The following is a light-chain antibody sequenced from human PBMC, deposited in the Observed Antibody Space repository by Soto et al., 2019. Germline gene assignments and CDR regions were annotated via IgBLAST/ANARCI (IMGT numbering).Light chain of an antibody. J-gene: IGKJ1*01. Sequence: DIHMTQSPSSLSSSLGDRVTITFLASQSISSYLNWYQQKPGKAPKLLIYAASSLQSGVPSRFSGSGSGTDFTLTISSLQPEDFATYYCQQSYSTPWTFGQGTRWIS. V-gene: IGKV1-39*01. CDR2: AAS. CDR3: QQSYSTPWT. CDR1: QSISSY.